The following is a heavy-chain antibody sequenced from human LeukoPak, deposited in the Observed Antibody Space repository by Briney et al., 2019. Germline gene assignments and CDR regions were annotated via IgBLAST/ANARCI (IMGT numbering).Heavy chain of an antibody. CDR1: GFTLSSYG. V-gene: IGHV3-21*01. D-gene: IGHD5/OR15-5a*01. J-gene: IGHJ4*02. CDR3: ARVRNWVYDVEY. CDR2: ISISVSYI. Sequence: GGCLRLSCAASGFTLSSYGMHGVRQAPGKGRECGSSISISVSYIYSADPVRGRFPFSRDNAKNSLYLQMNSQSAEDTAVYSCARVRNWVYDVEYWGEGTLVTVSS.